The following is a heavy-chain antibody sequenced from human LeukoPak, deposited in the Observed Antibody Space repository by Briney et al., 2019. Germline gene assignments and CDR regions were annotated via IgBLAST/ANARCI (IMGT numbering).Heavy chain of an antibody. D-gene: IGHD5-24*01. CDR2: IHTSGST. Sequence: SQTLSLTCTVSGGSITSGSYYWSWIRQPAGKGLEWIGRIHTSGSTNYNPSLKSRVTISVDTSKNQFSLKLSSVTAADTAVYYCASPGGNRWLQFYHFDYWGQGTLVTVSS. CDR3: ASPGGNRWLQFYHFDY. CDR1: GGSITSGSYY. J-gene: IGHJ4*02. V-gene: IGHV4-61*02.